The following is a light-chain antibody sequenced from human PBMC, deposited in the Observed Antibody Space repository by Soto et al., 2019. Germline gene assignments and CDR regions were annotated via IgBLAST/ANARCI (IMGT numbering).Light chain of an antibody. CDR3: QQSYRTPPIT. V-gene: IGKV1-39*01. CDR1: QSISSY. Sequence: DIQMTQSPSSLSASVGHRVTITCPESQSISSYLNWYQQKPGKAPNLLIYAASSLQSGVPSRFSGSGSGTDFTLTISSLQPEDFATYYCQQSYRTPPITFGQGTRLEI. J-gene: IGKJ5*01. CDR2: AAS.